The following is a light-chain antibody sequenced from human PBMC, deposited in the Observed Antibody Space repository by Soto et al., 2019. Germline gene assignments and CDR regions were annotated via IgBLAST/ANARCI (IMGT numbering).Light chain of an antibody. CDR1: SSDVGGYTY. CDR2: EVS. CDR3: IAYTSSSIDYV. Sequence: QSALTQPASVSGSPGQSITISCTGTSSDVGGYTYVSWYQQHPGKSPKLMIYEVSTRPSGVSNRFSGSKSGNTASLTISGLQAEDDADYYCIAYTSSSIDYVFGTWTKVNFL. J-gene: IGLJ1*01. V-gene: IGLV2-14*01.